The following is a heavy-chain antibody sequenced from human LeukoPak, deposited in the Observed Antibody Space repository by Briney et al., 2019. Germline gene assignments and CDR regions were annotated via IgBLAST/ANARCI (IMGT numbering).Heavy chain of an antibody. D-gene: IGHD5-18*01. CDR3: ARVGYSYGPYNWFDP. Sequence: SDTLSLTCAVYGGSFSGYYWSWIRQPPGKGREWIGEINHSGSTNYNPSLKSRVTISVDTSKNQFSLKLSSVTAADTAVYYCARVGYSYGPYNWFDPWGQGTLVTVSS. V-gene: IGHV4-34*01. CDR2: INHSGST. J-gene: IGHJ5*02. CDR1: GGSFSGYY.